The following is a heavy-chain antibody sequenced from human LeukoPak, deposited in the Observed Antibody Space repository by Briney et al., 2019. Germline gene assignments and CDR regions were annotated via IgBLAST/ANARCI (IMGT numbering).Heavy chain of an antibody. D-gene: IGHD6-19*01. V-gene: IGHV4-59*01. Sequence: PSETLSLTCTVSGGSISSYYWSWIRQPPGKGLEWIGYIYYSGSTNYNPSLKSRVTISVDTSKNQFSLKLSSVTAADTAVYYCARERPTSFEYERPPWGASSGDGNWFDPWGQGTLVTVSS. CDR3: ARERPTSFEYERPPWGASSGDGNWFDP. J-gene: IGHJ5*02. CDR1: GGSISSYY. CDR2: IYYSGST.